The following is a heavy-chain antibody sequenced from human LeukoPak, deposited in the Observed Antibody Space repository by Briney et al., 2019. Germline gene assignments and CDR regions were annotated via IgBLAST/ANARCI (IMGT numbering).Heavy chain of an antibody. V-gene: IGHV3-30*18. Sequence: PGGSLRLSCAASGFTFSSYGMHWVRQAPGKGLEWVAVISYDGSNKYYADSVKGRLTISRDNSKNTLYLQMNSLRAEDTAVYYCAKDRDGSRLYYYYGMDVWGQGTTVTVSS. CDR3: AKDRDGSRLYYYYGMDV. J-gene: IGHJ6*02. CDR2: ISYDGSNK. D-gene: IGHD1-26*01. CDR1: GFTFSSYG.